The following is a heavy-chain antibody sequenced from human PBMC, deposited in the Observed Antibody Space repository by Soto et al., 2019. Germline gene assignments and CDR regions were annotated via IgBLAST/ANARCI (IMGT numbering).Heavy chain of an antibody. Sequence: GGSRRLSCRASGFTFNIYAMTWVRQSPGKGREWVSTTGATGRTTYYSDAVKGRFTVSRANSKTTLDLQMSNLRAEDTAVYYCETVQNTPRSFDYWGQGTLVTVSS. J-gene: IGHJ4*03. CDR1: GFTFNIYA. V-gene: IGHV3-23*01. CDR2: TGATGRTT. CDR3: ETVQNTPRSFDY.